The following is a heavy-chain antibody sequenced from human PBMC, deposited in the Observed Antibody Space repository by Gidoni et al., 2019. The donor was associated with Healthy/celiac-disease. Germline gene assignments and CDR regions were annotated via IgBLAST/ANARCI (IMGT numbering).Heavy chain of an antibody. CDR2: IIPILGIA. CDR1: GGTFSSYA. Sequence: QVQLVQSGAEVKKPGSSVKVSCKASGGTFSSYAISWVRQAPGQGLEWMGRIIPILGIANYAQKFQGRVTITADKSTSTAYMELSSLRSEDTAVYYCAIHGTHANIAAAGHPYWGQGTLVTVSS. CDR3: AIHGTHANIAAAGHPY. D-gene: IGHD6-13*01. J-gene: IGHJ4*02. V-gene: IGHV1-69*09.